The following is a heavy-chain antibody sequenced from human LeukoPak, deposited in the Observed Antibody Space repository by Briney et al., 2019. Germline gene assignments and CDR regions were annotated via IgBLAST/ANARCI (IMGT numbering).Heavy chain of an antibody. CDR3: ARDALLSGIAAAGPKGYYYYMDV. D-gene: IGHD6-13*01. CDR2: IYYSGST. V-gene: IGHV4-59*01. J-gene: IGHJ6*03. CDR1: GGSISSYY. Sequence: PSETLSLTCTVSGGSISSYYWSWIRQPPGKGLEWIGYIYYSGSTNYNPSLKSRVTISVDTSKNQFSLKLSSVTAADTAVYYCARDALLSGIAAAGPKGYYYYMDVWGQGTLVTVSS.